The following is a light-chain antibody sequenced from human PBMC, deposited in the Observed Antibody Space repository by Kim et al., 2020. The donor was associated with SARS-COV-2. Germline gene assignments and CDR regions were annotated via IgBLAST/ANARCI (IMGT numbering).Light chain of an antibody. CDR1: QSVSSSY. V-gene: IGKV3-20*01. CDR2: GAS. Sequence: IVLTQSPGTLSLSPGERATLSCRASQSVSSSYVAWYKQKPGQAPRLLIYGASSRAIGIPDRFSGSGSGTDFTLTISRLEPEDFAVYYCQQYGSSAMNVGQGTKLEI. CDR3: QQYGSSAMN. J-gene: IGKJ2*01.